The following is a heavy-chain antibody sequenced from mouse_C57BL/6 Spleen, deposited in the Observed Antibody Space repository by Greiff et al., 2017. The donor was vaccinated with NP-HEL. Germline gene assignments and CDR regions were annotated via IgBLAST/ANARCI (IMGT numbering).Heavy chain of an antibody. J-gene: IGHJ3*01. CDR1: GYTFTSYG. V-gene: IGHV1-81*01. D-gene: IGHD2-4*01. CDR3: ANYDYDFAY. CDR2: IFPRSGNT. Sequence: ESGAELARPGASVKLSCKASGYTFTSYGISWVKQRTGQGLEWIGEIFPRSGNTYYNEKFKGKATLTADKSSSTAYMELRSLTSEDSAVYFCANYDYDFAYWGQGALVTVSA.